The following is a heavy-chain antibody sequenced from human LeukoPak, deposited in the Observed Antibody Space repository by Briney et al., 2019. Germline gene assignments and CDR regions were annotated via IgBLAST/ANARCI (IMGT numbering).Heavy chain of an antibody. Sequence: SETLSLTCTVSGGSISSYYWSWIRQPPGKGLEWIGYIYNSVNTNYNPSLKSRVTISVDTSKNQFSLKLSSVTAADTAVYYCARDSHSSGWAGGPYYFDYWGQGTLVTVSS. CDR1: GGSISSYY. CDR3: ARDSHSSGWAGGPYYFDY. J-gene: IGHJ4*02. CDR2: IYNSVNT. V-gene: IGHV4-59*01. D-gene: IGHD6-19*01.